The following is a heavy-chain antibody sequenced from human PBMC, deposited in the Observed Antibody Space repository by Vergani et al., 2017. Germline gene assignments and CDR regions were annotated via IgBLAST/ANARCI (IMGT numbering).Heavy chain of an antibody. J-gene: IGHJ4*02. Sequence: QVQLQESGPGLVKPSETLSLTCTVSGGSISSYYWSWIRQPAGKGLEWIGRIYTSGSTNYNPSLKSRVTMSVDTSKNQFSLKLSSVTAADTAVYYCARQYYDILTGYYTFDYWGQGTLVTVSS. D-gene: IGHD3-9*01. CDR1: GGSISSYY. V-gene: IGHV4-4*07. CDR3: ARQYYDILTGYYTFDY. CDR2: IYTSGST.